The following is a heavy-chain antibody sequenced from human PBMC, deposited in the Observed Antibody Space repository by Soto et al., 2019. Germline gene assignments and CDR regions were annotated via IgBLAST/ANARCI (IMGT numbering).Heavy chain of an antibody. CDR1: GGTFSSHA. CDR3: ATDDTVLVGADSAFDI. J-gene: IGHJ3*02. D-gene: IGHD4-17*01. Sequence: QVQLVQSGAEVKKPGSSVKVSCTASGGTFSSHAFSWVRQAPGQGLEWMGGIVPIFGTANYAQKFQGRVTITADESTSTAYMDLTSLRSEDTAVYYCATDDTVLVGADSAFDIWGQGTMVTVSS. V-gene: IGHV1-69*01. CDR2: IVPIFGTA.